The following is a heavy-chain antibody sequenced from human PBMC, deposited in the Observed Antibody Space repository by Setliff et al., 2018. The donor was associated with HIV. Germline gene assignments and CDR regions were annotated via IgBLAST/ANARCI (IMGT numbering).Heavy chain of an antibody. CDR1: SGSVNNYW. D-gene: IGHD2-2*01. CDR3: ARGPSGRAPAPARAPHYYGLDL. J-gene: IGHJ6*01. Sequence: SETLSLTCNVSSGSVNNYWWTWIRQPPGKGLEWIGYIYYSGSTYYNPSLKSRVTISVDTSKNQFSLMLSSVTAADTAVYYCARGPSGRAPAPARAPHYYGLDLWGPGTTVTVSS. V-gene: IGHV4-59*02. CDR2: IYYSGST.